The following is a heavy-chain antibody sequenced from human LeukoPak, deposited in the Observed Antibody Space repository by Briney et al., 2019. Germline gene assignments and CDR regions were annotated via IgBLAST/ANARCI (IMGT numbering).Heavy chain of an antibody. J-gene: IGHJ4*02. V-gene: IGHV3-23*01. CDR2: ISGSGGST. Sequence: PGGSLTLSCAASGFTFSSYAMSWVRPAPGKGLEWVSAISGSGGSTYYADSVKGRFTISRDNSKNTLYLQMNSLRAEDTAVYYCAKTVNTAMVPFDYWGQGTLVTVSS. CDR1: GFTFSSYA. CDR3: AKTVNTAMVPFDY. D-gene: IGHD5-18*01.